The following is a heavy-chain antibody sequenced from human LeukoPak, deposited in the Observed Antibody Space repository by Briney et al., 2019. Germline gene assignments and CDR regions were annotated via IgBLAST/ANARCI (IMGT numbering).Heavy chain of an antibody. Sequence: PSETLSLTCTVSGGSISSYYWSWIRQPAGEGLEWIGRIYTSGSTNYNPSLKSRVTMSVDTSKNKFSLKLSSVTAADTAVYYCAGLDFWSGYPDYWGQGTLVTVSS. CDR2: IYTSGST. D-gene: IGHD3-3*01. CDR3: AGLDFWSGYPDY. J-gene: IGHJ4*02. CDR1: GGSISSYY. V-gene: IGHV4-4*07.